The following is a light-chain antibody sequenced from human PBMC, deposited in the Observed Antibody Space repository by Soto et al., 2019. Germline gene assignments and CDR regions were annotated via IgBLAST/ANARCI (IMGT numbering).Light chain of an antibody. CDR3: QQYGSSPRT. CDR1: QSVSRY. CDR2: GAS. Sequence: EIVMTQSPAPLSLSPGEGATLSCRASQSVSRYLAWYQHKPGQAPRLLIYGASSRATGIPDRFSGSGSGTDFTLTISRLEPEDFAVYYCQQYGSSPRTFGQGTKVDIK. J-gene: IGKJ1*01. V-gene: IGKV3-20*01.